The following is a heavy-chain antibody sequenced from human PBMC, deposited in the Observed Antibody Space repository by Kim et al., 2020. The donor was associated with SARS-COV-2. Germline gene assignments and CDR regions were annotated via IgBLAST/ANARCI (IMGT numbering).Heavy chain of an antibody. CDR1: GFTFSSAG. Sequence: GGSLRLSCAASGFTFSSAGMRWVRQAPGKGLEYVSPISSNTDGTSSAYSAPVRFTFTISNANSTLTLYMPMLSLKDVDTSYCSCTTVTIVVWG. V-gene: IGHV3-15*01. CDR3: TTVTIVV. CDR2: ISSNTDGTSS. J-gene: IGHJ6*02. D-gene: IGHD2-15*01.